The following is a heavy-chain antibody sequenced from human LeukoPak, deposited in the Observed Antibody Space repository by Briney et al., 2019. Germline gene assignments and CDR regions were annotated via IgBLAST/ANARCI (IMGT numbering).Heavy chain of an antibody. J-gene: IGHJ4*02. CDR3: ARASDILTGPYDY. D-gene: IGHD3-9*01. CDR2: INPSGGST. Sequence: GASVKVSCKASGYTFTSYYMHWVRQAPGQGLEWMGIINPSGGSTSYAQKLQGRVTMTTDTSTSTAYMELRSLRSDDTAVYYCARASDILTGPYDYWGQGTLVTVSS. CDR1: GYTFTSYY. V-gene: IGHV1-46*01.